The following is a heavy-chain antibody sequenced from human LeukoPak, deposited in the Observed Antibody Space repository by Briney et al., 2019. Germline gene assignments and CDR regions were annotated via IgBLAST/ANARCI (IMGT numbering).Heavy chain of an antibody. Sequence: SETLSLTCTVSGGSISSNSYYWGWIRQPPGKGLEWIGNLYQTGNTYYNPSLKSRVTISIDTSKNQFSLKLSSVTAADTAVYYCARRFDYYDSSGYYQWGQGTLVTVSS. V-gene: IGHV4-39*01. J-gene: IGHJ4*02. D-gene: IGHD3-22*01. CDR1: GGSISSNSYY. CDR3: ARRFDYYDSSGYYQ. CDR2: LYQTGNT.